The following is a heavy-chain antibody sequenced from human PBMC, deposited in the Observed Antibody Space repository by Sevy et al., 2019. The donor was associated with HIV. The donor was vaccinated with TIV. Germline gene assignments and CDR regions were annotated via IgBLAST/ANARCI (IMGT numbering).Heavy chain of an antibody. V-gene: IGHV3-30*18. CDR3: AKGQGYVYHWGNERAEYYFDY. CDR2: ISHDGTYQ. D-gene: IGHD3-16*01. Sequence: GGSLRLSCAASRFTFSTYDIHWVRQAPGKGLEWVAVISHDGTYQYYTDSVKGRFTISRDHSKNNAYLQMNSLRGDDSGVYYCAKGQGYVYHWGNERAEYYFDYWGQGTLVTVSS. J-gene: IGHJ4*02. CDR1: RFTFSTYD.